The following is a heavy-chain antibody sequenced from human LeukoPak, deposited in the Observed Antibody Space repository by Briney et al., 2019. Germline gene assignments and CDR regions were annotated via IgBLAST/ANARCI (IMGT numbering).Heavy chain of an antibody. CDR1: GYSISSGYY. J-gene: IGHJ4*02. D-gene: IGHD6-19*01. CDR3: ARVEFAVAGRGYYFDY. V-gene: IGHV4-38-2*02. CDR2: IYHSGST. Sequence: PSETLSLTCTVSGYSISSGYYWGWIRQPPGKGLEWIGSIYHSGSTYYNPSLKSRVTISVDTSKNQFSLKLSSVTAADTAVYYCARVEFAVAGRGYYFDYWGQGTLVTVSS.